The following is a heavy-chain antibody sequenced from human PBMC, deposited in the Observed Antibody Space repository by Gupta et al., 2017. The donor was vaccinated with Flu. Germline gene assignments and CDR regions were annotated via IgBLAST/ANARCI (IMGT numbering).Heavy chain of an antibody. CDR3: ARDSRHESSGLHTWFDP. CDR1: ISSGTRY. D-gene: IGHD3-22*01. CDR2: ISNTGST. J-gene: IGHJ5*02. V-gene: IGHV4-31*02. Sequence: ISSGTRYWSWIRHHPGKGPEWIGYISNTGSTYYNPSLRSRVSISVDTSKSQFSLRLSSLTXAXTAVYYXARDSRHESSGLHTWFDPWGQGTLVKVSS.